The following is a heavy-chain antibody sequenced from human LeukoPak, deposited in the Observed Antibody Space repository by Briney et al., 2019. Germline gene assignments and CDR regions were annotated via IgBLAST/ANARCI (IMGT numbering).Heavy chain of an antibody. J-gene: IGHJ4*02. Sequence: ASVKVSCKASGYSFTNYGISWVRQAPGQGLEWMGWISTYKDDTNYAQKIQGRVIMTKDTSTSTVYMELRSLRHDDTAVYYRARDWPHLERRDCFDYWGQGTLVTVSS. V-gene: IGHV1-18*01. D-gene: IGHD1-1*01. CDR1: GYSFTNYG. CDR2: ISTYKDDT. CDR3: ARDWPHLERRDCFDY.